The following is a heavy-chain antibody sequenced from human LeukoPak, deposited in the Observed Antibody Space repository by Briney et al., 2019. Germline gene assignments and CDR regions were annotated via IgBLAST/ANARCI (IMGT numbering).Heavy chain of an antibody. D-gene: IGHD5-12*01. V-gene: IGHV4-39*01. J-gene: IGHJ5*02. CDR3: ARLAARLSWFDP. CDR2: IYYSGSI. Sequence: SETLSLTCTVSGGSISSSNYYWGWIRQPPGEGLEWIGSIYYSGSIYYNPSLKSRVTISVDTSKNQFSLKVRSVTAADTAVYYCARLAARLSWFDPWGQGTLVTVSS. CDR1: GGSISSSNYY.